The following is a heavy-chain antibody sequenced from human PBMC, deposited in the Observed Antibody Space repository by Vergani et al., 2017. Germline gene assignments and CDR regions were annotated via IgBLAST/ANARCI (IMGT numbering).Heavy chain of an antibody. CDR3: TTRAFSGYDY. CDR2: IRGSGGST. V-gene: IGHV3-23*01. J-gene: IGHJ4*02. CDR1: GFTFSSYA. D-gene: IGHD5-12*01. Sequence: EVQLLESGGGLVQPGGSLRLSCAASGFTFSSYAMSWVRQAPGKGLEWVSAIRGSGGSTYYADSVKGRFTISRDNSKNTLYLQMNSLKTEDTAVYYCTTRAFSGYDYWGQGTLVTVSS.